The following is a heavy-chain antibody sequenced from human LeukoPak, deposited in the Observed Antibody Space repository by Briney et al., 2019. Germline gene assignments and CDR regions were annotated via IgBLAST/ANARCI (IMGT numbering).Heavy chain of an antibody. CDR1: GFTFSSYS. J-gene: IGHJ6*02. D-gene: IGHD5-12*01. V-gene: IGHV3-21*01. CDR2: ISSSSSYI. CDR3: ARADIVATFYYYYGMDV. Sequence: PGGSLRLSCAASGFTFSSYSMNWLRQAPGKGLEWVSSISSSSSYIYYAHSVKGRFPISRDHAKNSLYLQMNSLRAEDTAVYYCARADIVATFYYYYGMDVWGQGTTVTVSS.